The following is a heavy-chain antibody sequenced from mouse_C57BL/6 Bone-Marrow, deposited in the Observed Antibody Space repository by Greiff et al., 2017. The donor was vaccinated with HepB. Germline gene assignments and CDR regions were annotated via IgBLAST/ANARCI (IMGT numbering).Heavy chain of an antibody. CDR1: GFTFSSYG. Sequence: EVHLVESGGHLVKPGGSLKLSCAASGFTFSSYGMSWVRQTPDKRLEWVATISSGGSYTYYPDSVKGRFTISRDNAKNTLYLQMSSLKSEDTAMYYCASLNLLLRYYAMDYWGQGTSVTVSS. CDR3: ASLNLLLRYYAMDY. D-gene: IGHD1-1*01. CDR2: ISSGGSYT. J-gene: IGHJ4*01. V-gene: IGHV5-6*01.